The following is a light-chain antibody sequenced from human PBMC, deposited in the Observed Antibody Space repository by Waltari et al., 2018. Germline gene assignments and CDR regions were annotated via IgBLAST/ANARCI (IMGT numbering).Light chain of an antibody. CDR2: DVD. CDR3: CSFAGNYTLL. CDR1: SSDVGGYAY. Sequence: QSALTQPRSVSGSPGQSVTLSCTGTSSDVGGYAYVSWYQQHPAKAPKLIISDVDKRPSGVSDRFSGSKSGNTASLTISGLQVDDEASYYCCSFAGNYTLLFGGGTNLTVL. J-gene: IGLJ2*01. V-gene: IGLV2-11*01.